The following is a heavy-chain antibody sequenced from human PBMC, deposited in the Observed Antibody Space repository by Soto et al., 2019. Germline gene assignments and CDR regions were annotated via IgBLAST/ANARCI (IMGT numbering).Heavy chain of an antibody. J-gene: IGHJ4*02. Sequence: AAVKVSCKASGYTFTSYGISWVRQAPGQGLEWMGWISAYNGNTNYAQKLQGRVTMTTDTSTSTAYMELRSLRSDDTAVYYCARDLHYYDRSFYYRFDYWGQGTPVTSSS. V-gene: IGHV1-18*01. CDR3: ARDLHYYDRSFYYRFDY. CDR1: GYTFTSYG. D-gene: IGHD3-22*01. CDR2: ISAYNGNT.